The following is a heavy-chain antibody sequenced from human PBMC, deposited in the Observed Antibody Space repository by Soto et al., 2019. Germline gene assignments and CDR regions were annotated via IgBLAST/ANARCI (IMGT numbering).Heavy chain of an antibody. CDR2: ISYDGSNK. CDR3: AKNPSPRRSYYYYYGMDV. V-gene: IGHV3-30*18. Sequence: GGSLRLSCAASGFTFSSYGMHWVRQAPGKGLEWVAVISYDGSNKYYVDSVKGRFTISRDNSKNTLYLQMNSLRAEDTAVYYCAKNPSPRRSYYYYYGMDVWGQGTTVTVSS. J-gene: IGHJ6*02. CDR1: GFTFSSYG.